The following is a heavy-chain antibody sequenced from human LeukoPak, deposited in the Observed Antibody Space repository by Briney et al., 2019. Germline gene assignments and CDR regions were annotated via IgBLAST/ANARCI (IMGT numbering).Heavy chain of an antibody. CDR3: ALSANQPRGLVDY. CDR1: GFTFSSYW. D-gene: IGHD4/OR15-4a*01. Sequence: GGSLRLSCAASGFTFSSYWMSWVRQAPGKGLEWVANIKQDGSEKYYVDSVKGRFTISRGNAKNSLYLQMNSLRAEDTAVYYCALSANQPRGLVDYGGQGTLVTVSS. J-gene: IGHJ4*02. V-gene: IGHV3-7*01. CDR2: IKQDGSEK.